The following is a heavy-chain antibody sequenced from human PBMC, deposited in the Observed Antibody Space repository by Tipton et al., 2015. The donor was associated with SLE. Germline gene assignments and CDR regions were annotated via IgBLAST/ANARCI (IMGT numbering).Heavy chain of an antibody. V-gene: IGHV4-34*01. CDR2: INHSGST. D-gene: IGHD3-16*02. CDR3: ARTQYTFGGVIAPFDY. CDR1: GGSFSGYY. Sequence: TLSLTCAGYGGSFSGYYWSWIRQPPGKGLEWIGEINHSGSTNYNPSLKSRVTISVDTSKNQFSLKLSSVTAADTAVYYCARTQYTFGGVIAPFDYWGQGTLVTVSS. J-gene: IGHJ4*02.